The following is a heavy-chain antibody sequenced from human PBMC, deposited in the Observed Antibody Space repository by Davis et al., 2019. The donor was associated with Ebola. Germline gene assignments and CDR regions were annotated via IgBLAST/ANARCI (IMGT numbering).Heavy chain of an antibody. J-gene: IGHJ4*02. CDR1: GGSISSSSDY. D-gene: IGHD2-15*01. CDR2: LYSDGTT. Sequence: PSETLSLTCTVSGGSISSSSDYWGWTRQPPGMGLEWVSLLYSDGTTYYADSVKGRFSISRDTSKNTLYLQMNSLRAEDTAVYYCARAPVAVPPSYFDYWGQGTVVTVSS. CDR3: ARAPVAVPPSYFDY. V-gene: IGHV3-66*01.